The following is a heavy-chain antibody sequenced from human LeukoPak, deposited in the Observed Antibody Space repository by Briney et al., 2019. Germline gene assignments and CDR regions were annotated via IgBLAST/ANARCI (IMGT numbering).Heavy chain of an antibody. CDR3: AKGRGGIYSFDY. V-gene: IGHV3-23*01. J-gene: IGHJ4*02. CDR1: GFTFSSYV. CDR2: ISAGGGGT. Sequence: GGSLRLSCAASGFTFSSYVMSWVRPAPGKGLEWVAGISAGGGGTYYADSVKGRFSISRDNSKNTLYLQMNSLRAEDTAVYYCAKGRGGIYSFDYWDQGTLVTVSS. D-gene: IGHD1-26*01.